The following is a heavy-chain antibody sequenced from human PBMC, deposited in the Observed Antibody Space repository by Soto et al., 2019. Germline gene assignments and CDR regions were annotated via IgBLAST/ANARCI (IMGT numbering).Heavy chain of an antibody. D-gene: IGHD3-22*01. V-gene: IGHV1-69*06. J-gene: IGHJ4*02. CDR2: IIPIFGTA. CDR3: ARVTTKYYYDSSGYYELDY. CDR1: GGTFSSYA. Sequence: GASVKVSCKASGGTFSSYAISWVRQAPGQGLEWMGGIIPIFGTANYAQKFQGRVTITADKSTSTAYMELSSLRSEDTAVYYCARVTTKYYYDSSGYYELDYWGQGTLVNVSS.